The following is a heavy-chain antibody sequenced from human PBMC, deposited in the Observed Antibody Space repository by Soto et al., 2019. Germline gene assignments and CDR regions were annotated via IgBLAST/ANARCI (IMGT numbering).Heavy chain of an antibody. J-gene: IGHJ4*02. Sequence: GGSLRLSCAASGFTFRNNVLSWVRQAPGKGLDWVSGITGSGRDTYYADSVKGRFTISRDNSKNMVILQMNSLRAEDTALYYCAKNGLDNSPSAIDSWGPGTLVTVSS. V-gene: IGHV3-23*01. CDR3: AKNGLDNSPSAIDS. D-gene: IGHD2-8*01. CDR2: ITGSGRDT. CDR1: GFTFRNNV.